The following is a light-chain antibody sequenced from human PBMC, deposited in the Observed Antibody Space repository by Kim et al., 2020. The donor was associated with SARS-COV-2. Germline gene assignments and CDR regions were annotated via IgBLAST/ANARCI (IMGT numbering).Light chain of an antibody. Sequence: VSPGERATLPCRTSQSVGTNLAWYQHKSGQGPRLLIFAASTRATGVPARFSGSGSGTEFTLTIGSLESDDFAFYYCQQYHSWPRTFGQGTKVDIK. J-gene: IGKJ1*01. CDR3: QQYHSWPRT. CDR1: QSVGTN. V-gene: IGKV3-15*01. CDR2: AAS.